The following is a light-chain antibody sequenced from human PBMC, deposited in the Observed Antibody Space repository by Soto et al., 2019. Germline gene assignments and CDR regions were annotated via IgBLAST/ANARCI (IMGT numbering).Light chain of an antibody. CDR1: QSVSSY. CDR3: QQRSNWHPIT. J-gene: IGKJ5*01. CDR2: DAS. Sequence: EILLTQSPCTLSLSPGERATLSCRASQSVSSYLAWYQQKPGQAPRLLLYDASNRATGIPARFSGSGSGTDFTLTISSLEHEDFAVYYCQQRSNWHPITFGQGTRLEIK. V-gene: IGKV3-11*01.